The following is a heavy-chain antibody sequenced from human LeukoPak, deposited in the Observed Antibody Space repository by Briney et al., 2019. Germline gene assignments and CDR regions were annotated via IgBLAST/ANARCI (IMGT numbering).Heavy chain of an antibody. V-gene: IGHV4-59*08. J-gene: IGHJ4*02. D-gene: IGHD6-19*01. Sequence: SETLSLTCTVSGGSISSYYWSWIRQPPGKGLEWIGYIYYSGSTNYNPSLKSRVTISVDTSKNQFSLKLSSVTAADTAVYYCARHRGEWLVFFDYWGQGTLVTVSS. CDR1: GGSISSYY. CDR2: IYYSGST. CDR3: ARHRGEWLVFFDY.